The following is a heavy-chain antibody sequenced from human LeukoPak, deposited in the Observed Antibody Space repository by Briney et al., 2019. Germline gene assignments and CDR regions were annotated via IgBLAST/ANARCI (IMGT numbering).Heavy chain of an antibody. J-gene: IGHJ4*02. V-gene: IGHV3-23*01. CDR1: GFTFSSYA. D-gene: IGHD1-26*01. CDR2: ISGSGGST. Sequence: GGSLRLSCAASGFTFSSYAMSWVRQAPGKGLEWVSIISGSGGSTYYADSVKGRFTISRDNSKNTLYLQMNSLSTEDTAVYYCAKGIESSGSYYTGFDYWGQGTLVTVSS. CDR3: AKGIESSGSYYTGFDY.